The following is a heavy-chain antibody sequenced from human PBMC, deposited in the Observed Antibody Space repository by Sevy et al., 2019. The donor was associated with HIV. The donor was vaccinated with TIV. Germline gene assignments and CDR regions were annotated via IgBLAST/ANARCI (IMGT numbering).Heavy chain of an antibody. Sequence: ASVKVSCKVSGYTLTQLSMHWVRQAPGKGLEWMGSFDPEDGETIYTQKFQGRVTMTEDTSTDTAYMELSSLKSEDTAVFYCAITKNYTASSCYPFVYWGQGTLVTVSS. D-gene: IGHD3-22*01. CDR2: FDPEDGET. CDR1: GYTLTQLS. CDR3: AITKNYTASSCYPFVY. V-gene: IGHV1-24*01. J-gene: IGHJ4*02.